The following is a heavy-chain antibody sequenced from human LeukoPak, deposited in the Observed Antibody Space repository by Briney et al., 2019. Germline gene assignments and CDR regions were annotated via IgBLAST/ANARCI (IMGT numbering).Heavy chain of an antibody. Sequence: PGGSLRLSCAASGLTFSKYSMTWVRQTPGKGLEWVSFIDTSSTTMYYTDSVKGRFTISRDNAKNSLYLQMNSLKVKDTARYYCARDNWVDCWGQGTLVTVSS. CDR2: IDTSSTTM. CDR1: GLTFSKYS. J-gene: IGHJ5*01. V-gene: IGHV3-48*04. CDR3: ARDNWVDC.